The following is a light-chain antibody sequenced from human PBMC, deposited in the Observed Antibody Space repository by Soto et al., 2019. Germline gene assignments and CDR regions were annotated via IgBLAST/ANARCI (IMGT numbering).Light chain of an antibody. CDR2: EVT. CDR3: QSYDSSLSGSV. Sequence: QSALTQPASVSGSPGQSITISCTGTSSDVGRFNFVSWFQQHPGKAPKLLIYEVTKRPSGVPDRFSGSKSGTSASLAITGLQAEDEADYYCQSYDSSLSGSVFGGGTQLTVL. J-gene: IGLJ3*02. CDR1: SSDVGRFNF. V-gene: IGLV2-14*01.